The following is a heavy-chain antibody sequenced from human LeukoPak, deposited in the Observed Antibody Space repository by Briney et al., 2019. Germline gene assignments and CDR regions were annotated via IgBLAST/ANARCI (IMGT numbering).Heavy chain of an antibody. D-gene: IGHD3-10*01. CDR1: GYTFTGYY. Sequence: ASVKVSCKASGYTFTGYYMHWVRQAPGQGLGWMGWINPNSGGTNYAQKFQGWVTMTRDTSISTAYMELSRLRSDDTAVYYCARDENGSGSSFDYWGQGTLVTVSS. CDR3: ARDENGSGSSFDY. J-gene: IGHJ4*02. V-gene: IGHV1-2*04. CDR2: INPNSGGT.